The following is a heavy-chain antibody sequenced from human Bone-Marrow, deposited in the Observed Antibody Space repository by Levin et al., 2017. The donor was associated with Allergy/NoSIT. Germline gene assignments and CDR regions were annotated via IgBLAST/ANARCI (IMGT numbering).Heavy chain of an antibody. V-gene: IGHV3-21*01. D-gene: IGHD3-22*01. CDR3: VRGIVGDVRVAHKEAFDV. CDR2: ISGDSSDL. Sequence: GGSLRLSCTVSGFTFSLYSMNWVRQAPGKGLEWISSISGDSSDLYYADSVKGRFTISRDNAKNSLNLQVSSLRAEDTAVYHCVRGIVGDVRVAHKEAFDVWGQGTMVTVSS. J-gene: IGHJ3*01. CDR1: GFTFSLYS.